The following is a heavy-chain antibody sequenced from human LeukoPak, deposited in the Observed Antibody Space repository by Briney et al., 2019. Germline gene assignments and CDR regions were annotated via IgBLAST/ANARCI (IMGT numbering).Heavy chain of an antibody. J-gene: IGHJ3*02. CDR3: GRHQHSGSYGAFDI. CDR1: GYTFTAYW. CDR2: IHPGDSDT. D-gene: IGHD1-26*01. V-gene: IGHV5-51*01. Sequence: RGESLRISCQGSGYTFTAYWIGWVRQMPGKGLEWVGIIHPGDSDTRYSPSFQGQVTISVDKSITTAYLQWSSLKASDTAMYYCGRHQHSGSYGAFDIWGQGTVVTVSS.